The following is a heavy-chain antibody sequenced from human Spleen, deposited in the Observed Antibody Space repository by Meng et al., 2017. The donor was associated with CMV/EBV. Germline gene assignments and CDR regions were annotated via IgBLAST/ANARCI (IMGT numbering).Heavy chain of an antibody. D-gene: IGHD3-3*01. CDR3: ARDPRTTIFGVVIDYWFDS. CDR1: GFTFSSYW. CDR2: INSDGSST. J-gene: IGHJ5*01. V-gene: IGHV3-74*01. Sequence: GGSLRLSCAASGFTFSSYWMHWVRQAPGKGLVWVSRINSDGSSTSYADSVKGRFTISRDNAKNTLYLQINSLRVEDTGVYYCARDPRTTIFGVVIDYWFDSWGQGTLVTVSS.